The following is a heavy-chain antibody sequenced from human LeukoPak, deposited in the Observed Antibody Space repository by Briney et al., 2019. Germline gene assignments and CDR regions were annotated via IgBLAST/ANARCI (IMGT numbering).Heavy chain of an antibody. CDR3: AREPVVPAAKLDY. CDR2: IIRGDTYI. V-gene: IGHV3-21*01. J-gene: IGHJ4*02. CDR1: RFSLSRYS. Sequence: GQSLSLSCAASRFSLSRYSMNWVRQAPGEGLEWVSCIIRGDTYIYYANSVKGRFTLARHNAKNSLYLQMNSLRAEDTAVYYCAREPVVPAAKLDYWGQGTLVTVSS. D-gene: IGHD2-2*01.